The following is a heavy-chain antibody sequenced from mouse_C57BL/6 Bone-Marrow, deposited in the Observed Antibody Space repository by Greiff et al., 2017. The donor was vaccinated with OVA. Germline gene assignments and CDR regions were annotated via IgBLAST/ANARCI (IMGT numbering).Heavy chain of an antibody. CDR3: AREDSSSYWYFDV. CDR1: GYAFSSYW. V-gene: IGHV1-80*01. CDR2: IYPGDGDT. Sequence: QVQLQQSGAELVKPGASVKISCKASGYAFSSYWMNWVKQRPGKGLEWIGQIYPGDGDTNYNGKFKGKATLTADKSSSTAYMQLSSLTSEDSAVYFCAREDSSSYWYFDVWGTGTTVTVSS. D-gene: IGHD1-1*01. J-gene: IGHJ1*03.